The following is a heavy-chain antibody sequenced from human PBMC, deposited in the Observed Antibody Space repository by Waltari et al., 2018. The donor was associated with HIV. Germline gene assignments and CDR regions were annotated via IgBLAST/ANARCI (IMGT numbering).Heavy chain of an antibody. CDR2: ISDSSNYE. D-gene: IGHD4-17*01. V-gene: IGHV3-21*02. J-gene: IGHJ4*02. CDR1: GFTFSSYS. CDR3: ARDLSGDYSLDS. Sequence: EVQLVEFGGGLVRPGGSLRLSCAASGFTFSSYSMNWVRQAPGKGLEWVFSISDSSNYEYYADSVRGRFTISRDDARNLVFLQMSSLRADDTALYYCARDLSGDYSLDSWGQGTLVTVSS.